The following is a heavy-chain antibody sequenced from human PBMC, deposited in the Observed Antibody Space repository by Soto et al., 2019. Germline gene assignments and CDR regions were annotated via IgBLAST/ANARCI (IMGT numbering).Heavy chain of an antibody. CDR2: IYYSGST. V-gene: IGHV4-31*02. J-gene: IGHJ5*02. Sequence: PSETLSLTCTVSGGSIGSGGYYWSWIRQHPGKGLEWIGYIYYSGSTYYNPSLKSRVTISVDTSKNQFSLKLSSVTAADTAVYYCATYDSSDYYSGSPIGWFDPWGQGTLVTVSS. D-gene: IGHD3-22*01. CDR3: ATYDSSDYYSGSPIGWFDP. CDR1: GGSIGSGGYY.